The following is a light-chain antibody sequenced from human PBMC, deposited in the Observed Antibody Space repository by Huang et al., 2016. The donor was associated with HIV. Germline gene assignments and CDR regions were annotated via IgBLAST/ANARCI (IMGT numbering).Light chain of an antibody. V-gene: IGKV3-15*01. J-gene: IGKJ1*01. CDR3: QQYNNWPWT. Sequence: EIVMTQSPATLSVSPWERATLSCRATQSVGFDLAWYQQRCGKAPRLLICGASTRATGIPSSCSGSGSVTEFTLTISSLQSEDFAVYYCQQYNNWPWTFGQGTKVEIE. CDR2: GAS. CDR1: QSVGFD.